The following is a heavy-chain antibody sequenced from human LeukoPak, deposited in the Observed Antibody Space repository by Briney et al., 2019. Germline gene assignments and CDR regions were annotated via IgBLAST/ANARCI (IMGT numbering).Heavy chain of an antibody. J-gene: IGHJ3*02. V-gene: IGHV4-4*07. CDR3: ARSFDTHAFNI. CDR1: GGSINNYY. CDR2: IYSSGST. Sequence: SETLSLTCTVSGGSINNYYWSWIRQPAGKGLEWIGRIYSSGSTNYNPSLKSRVAMSIGTSRNHFSLKLTSVTAADTAIYYCARSFDTHAFNIWGQGTVVTVSS.